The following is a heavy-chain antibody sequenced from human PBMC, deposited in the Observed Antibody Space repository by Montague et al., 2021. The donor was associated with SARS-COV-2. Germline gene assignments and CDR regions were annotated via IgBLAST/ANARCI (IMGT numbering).Heavy chain of an antibody. V-gene: IGHV4-34*01. Sequence: SETLSLTCAVYGGSFSGYYWSWIRQPPGKGLEWIGEINHSGSTNYNPSLKSRVTISADTSKNQFPLKLSSVTAADTAVYYCARGGTVTTFYYYYYGMDVWGQGTTVTVSS. CDR2: INHSGST. D-gene: IGHD4-17*01. J-gene: IGHJ6*02. CDR1: GGSFSGYY. CDR3: ARGGTVTTFYYYYYGMDV.